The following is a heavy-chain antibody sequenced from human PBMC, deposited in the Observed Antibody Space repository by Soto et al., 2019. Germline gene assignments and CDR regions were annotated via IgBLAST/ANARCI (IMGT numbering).Heavy chain of an antibody. J-gene: IGHJ4*02. CDR3: ARDRSYREGVFDY. CDR2: ISYDGSNK. Sequence: GGSLRLSCAASGFTFSSYAMHWVRQAPGKGLEWVAVISYDGSNKYYADSVKGRFTISRDNSKNTLYLQMNSLRAEDTAVYYCARDRSYREGVFDYWGQGTLVTVSS. CDR1: GFTFSSYA. D-gene: IGHD3-10*01. V-gene: IGHV3-30-3*01.